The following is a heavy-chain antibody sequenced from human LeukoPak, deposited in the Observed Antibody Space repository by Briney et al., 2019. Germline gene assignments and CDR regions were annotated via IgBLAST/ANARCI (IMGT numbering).Heavy chain of an antibody. Sequence: SETLSLTCTVSGGSISSYYWSWIRQSPGKGLECIGYIHYTGSTNYNPSLKSRVTISVETSKNKFSLKWKSITAADTAVYYCARGGYYGSGNDFRFDPWGQGTLVTVSS. CDR3: ARGGYYGSGNDFRFDP. CDR1: GGSISSYY. V-gene: IGHV4-59*01. D-gene: IGHD3-10*01. J-gene: IGHJ5*02. CDR2: IHYTGST.